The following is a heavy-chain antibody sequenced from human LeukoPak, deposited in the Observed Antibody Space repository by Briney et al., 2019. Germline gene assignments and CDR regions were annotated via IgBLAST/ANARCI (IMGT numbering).Heavy chain of an antibody. V-gene: IGHV3-21*01. Sequence: GGSLRLSCAASGFTFSSYAMNWVRQAPGKGLEWVSSISSSSSYIYYADSMKGRFTISRDNAKNSLYLQMNSLRAEDTAVYYCARASIFGVVIDYWGQGTLVTVSS. D-gene: IGHD3-3*01. CDR1: GFTFSSYA. CDR3: ARASIFGVVIDY. CDR2: ISSSSSYI. J-gene: IGHJ4*02.